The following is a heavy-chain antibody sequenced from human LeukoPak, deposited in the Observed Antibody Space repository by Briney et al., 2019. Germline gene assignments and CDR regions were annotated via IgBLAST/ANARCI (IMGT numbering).Heavy chain of an antibody. J-gene: IGHJ5*01. V-gene: IGHV3-74*01. D-gene: IGHD2-15*01. CDR2: ISSDGTNT. CDR1: GFTFSSHW. Sequence: PGGSLRLSCAASGFTFSSHWMHWVRQAPGKGLVWVSRISSDGTNTNYADSVKGRFTISRDNAKNTLYLQMNSLRAEDTAVYYCARKWWENWFDSWGQGALVTVSS. CDR3: ARKWWENWFDS.